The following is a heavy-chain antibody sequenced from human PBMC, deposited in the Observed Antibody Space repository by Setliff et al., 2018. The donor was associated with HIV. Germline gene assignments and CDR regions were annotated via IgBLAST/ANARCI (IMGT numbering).Heavy chain of an antibody. V-gene: IGHV3-23*01. Sequence: GGSLRLSCAASGFTFSTYAMGWVRQAPGKGLEWVSTVGAVGGPTHYAESVKGRFTISKDNSKNALYLQMSSLRDEDTAVYYCAKVFVFGIDAIDIWGQGTMVTVSS. J-gene: IGHJ3*02. CDR2: VGAVGGPT. D-gene: IGHD3-10*02. CDR3: AKVFVFGIDAIDI. CDR1: GFTFSTYA.